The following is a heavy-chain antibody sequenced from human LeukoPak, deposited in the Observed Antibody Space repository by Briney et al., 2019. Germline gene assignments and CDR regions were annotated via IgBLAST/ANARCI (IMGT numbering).Heavy chain of an antibody. V-gene: IGHV3-48*02. CDR3: ARDLGSLWFGEFRD. CDR2: ISSSSSTI. CDR1: GFTFSSYS. Sequence: GGSLRLSCAASGFTFSSYSMNWVRQAPGKGLEWVSYISSSSSTIYYADSVEGRFTISRDNAKNSLYLQMNSLRDEDTAVYYCARDLGSLWFGEFRDWGQGTLVTVSS. J-gene: IGHJ4*02. D-gene: IGHD3-10*01.